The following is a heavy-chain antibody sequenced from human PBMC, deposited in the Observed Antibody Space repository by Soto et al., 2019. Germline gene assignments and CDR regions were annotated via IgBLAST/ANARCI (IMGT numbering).Heavy chain of an antibody. J-gene: IGHJ4*02. V-gene: IGHV1-18*01. CDR1: GYTFTSYG. CDR2: ISAYNGNT. CDR3: ARVFHYGDYPLGY. Sequence: VASVKVSCKASGYTFTSYGISWVRQAPGQGLEWMGWISAYNGNTNYAQKVQGRVTMTTDISTTTAYMELRSLRSDDTAVYYCARVFHYGDYPLGYWGQGTLVTVSS. D-gene: IGHD4-17*01.